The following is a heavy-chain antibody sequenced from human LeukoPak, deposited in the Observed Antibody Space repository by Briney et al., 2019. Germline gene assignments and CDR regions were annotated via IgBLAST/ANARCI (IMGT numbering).Heavy chain of an antibody. CDR3: ARDLGSSWYHYLDY. D-gene: IGHD6-13*01. J-gene: IGHJ4*02. V-gene: IGHV3-7*01. Sequence: PGGSLRLSCAASGFTFSSYWMSWVRQAPGKGLEWVANIKQDGSEKYYVDSVKGRFTISRDNAKNSLYLQMNSLRAEDTAVYYCARDLGSSWYHYLDYWGQGTLVTVSS. CDR2: IKQDGSEK. CDR1: GFTFSSYW.